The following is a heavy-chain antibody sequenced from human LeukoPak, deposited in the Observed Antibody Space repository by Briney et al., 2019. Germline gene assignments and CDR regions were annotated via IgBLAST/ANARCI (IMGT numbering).Heavy chain of an antibody. CDR2: LNPNSGNT. Sequence: ASVKVSCKASGYTFTSYDIHWVRQATGQGLAWMGWLNPNSGNTGYAQKFQGRVTMTRNTSISTANMELSSLRSEDTAVYYCARGRRNGDFWSGYDIDYWGKGILVTVSS. CDR1: GYTFTSYD. CDR3: ARGRRNGDFWSGYDIDY. V-gene: IGHV1-8*01. J-gene: IGHJ4*02. D-gene: IGHD3-3*01.